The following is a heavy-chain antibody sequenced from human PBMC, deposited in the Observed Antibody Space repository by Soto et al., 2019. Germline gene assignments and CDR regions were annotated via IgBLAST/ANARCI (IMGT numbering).Heavy chain of an antibody. CDR1: GGSISSGGYY. CDR2: IYYSGST. J-gene: IGHJ4*02. CDR3: ARAIIGYCSSTSCSFDY. V-gene: IGHV4-31*03. D-gene: IGHD2-2*01. Sequence: QVQLQESGPGLVKPSQTLSLTCTVSGGSISSGGYYWSWIRQHPGKGLEWIGYIYYSGSTYYNPSLKSRVTISVDTSKNQFSRKLSSVTAADTAVYYCARAIIGYCSSTSCSFDYWGQGTLVTVSS.